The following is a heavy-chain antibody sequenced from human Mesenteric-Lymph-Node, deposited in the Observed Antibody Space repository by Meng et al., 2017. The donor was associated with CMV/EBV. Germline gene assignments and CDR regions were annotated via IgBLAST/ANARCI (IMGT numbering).Heavy chain of an antibody. CDR3: VRDLYVWGSHLSRLIPDY. CDR2: INHSGST. V-gene: IGHV4-34*01. D-gene: IGHD3-16*02. CDR1: AVSGYY. Sequence: AVSGYYWSWIRQPPGKGLEWIGEINHSGSTNYNPSLKSRATISVDTSKNQFSLNLRSVTAADTAVYYCVRDLYVWGSHLSRLIPDYWGQGTLVTVSS. J-gene: IGHJ4*02.